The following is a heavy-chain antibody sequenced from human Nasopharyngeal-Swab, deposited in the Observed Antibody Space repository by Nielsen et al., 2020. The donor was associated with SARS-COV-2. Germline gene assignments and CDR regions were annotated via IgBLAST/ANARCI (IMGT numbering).Heavy chain of an antibody. CDR2: IWYDGSNK. J-gene: IGHJ4*02. V-gene: IGHV3-33*01. D-gene: IGHD6-19*01. CDR1: GFTFSSYG. CDR3: ARDKERAGYSSGWYGL. Sequence: GESLKISCAASGFTFSSYGMHWVRQAPGKGLEWVAVIWYDGSNKYYADSVKGRFTISRDNFKNTLYLQMNSLRAEDTAVYYCARDKERAGYSSGWYGLGGQGTLVTVSS.